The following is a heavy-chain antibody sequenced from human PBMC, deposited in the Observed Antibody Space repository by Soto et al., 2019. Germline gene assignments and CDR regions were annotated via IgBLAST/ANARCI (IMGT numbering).Heavy chain of an antibody. CDR3: ARTGAYSSSHGY. CDR1: GLSFSGYY. CDR2: INHSGST. D-gene: IGHD6-6*01. V-gene: IGHV4-34*01. J-gene: IGHJ4*02. Sequence: PSATLSLTCGVYGLSFSGYYWSWIRPPPGKGLEWIGEINHSGSTNYNPSLKSRVTISVDTSKNQFSLKLSSVTAADTAVYYCARTGAYSSSHGYWGQGNLVTFSS.